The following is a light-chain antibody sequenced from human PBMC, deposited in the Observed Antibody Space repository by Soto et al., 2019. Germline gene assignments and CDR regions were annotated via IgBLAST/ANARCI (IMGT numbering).Light chain of an antibody. CDR3: EDYSSSSGLT. CDR1: QSISNW. V-gene: IGKV1-5*03. Sequence: DIQMTQSPSTLSASVGDRVTITCRASQSISNWLAWYQQKPGKAPKLLIFQASSLKSGVPSRFSGSGSATEYTLTISSLQPDDFATYYCEDYSSSSGLTFGGGTKVEIK. CDR2: QAS. J-gene: IGKJ4*01.